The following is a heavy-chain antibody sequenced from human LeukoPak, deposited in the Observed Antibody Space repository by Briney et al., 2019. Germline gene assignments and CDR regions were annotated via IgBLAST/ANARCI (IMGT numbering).Heavy chain of an antibody. CDR2: ISGSSDST. J-gene: IGHJ4*02. D-gene: IGHD4-17*01. CDR3: AKGHSDYGTGFDQ. V-gene: IGHV3-23*01. Sequence: GGSLRLSCAASGLTFSSYAMSWVRRAPGKGLECVSVISGSSDSTYYADSVKGRLTISRDNSKNTLFMQMNSLRAEDTAVYYCAKGHSDYGTGFDQWGQGTLVSVSS. CDR1: GLTFSSYA.